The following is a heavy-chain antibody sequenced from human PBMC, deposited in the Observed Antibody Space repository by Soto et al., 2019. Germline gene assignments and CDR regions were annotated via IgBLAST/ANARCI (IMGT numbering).Heavy chain of an antibody. CDR3: ASSAIFGVVTPATYYYYGMDV. J-gene: IGHJ6*02. CDR1: GFTFSYYY. Sequence: GGSLRLSCAASGFTFSYYYMSWIRQAPGKGLEWVSYISSSGSTIYYADSVKGRFTISRDNAKNSLYLQMNSLRAEDTAVYYCASSAIFGVVTPATYYYYGMDVWGQGTTVTVSS. CDR2: ISSSGSTI. V-gene: IGHV3-11*01. D-gene: IGHD3-3*01.